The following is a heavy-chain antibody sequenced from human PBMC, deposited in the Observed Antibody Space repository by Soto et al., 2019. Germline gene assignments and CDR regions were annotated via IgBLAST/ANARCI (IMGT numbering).Heavy chain of an antibody. CDR1: GYTFTAYH. V-gene: IGHV1-2*02. D-gene: IGHD3-10*02. J-gene: IGHJ6*02. CDR3: ARNMDYYYGRGSGNGHGV. Sequence: QVRLVQSGAEVKEPGDSVRVSCEASGYTFTAYHIHWVRQAPGQGLEWMGWINPKFGDTGYAQDSQGRVSMTSDMSISTVYMELSRLTSDDTAIYYCARNMDYYYGRGSGNGHGVWGQGTTVTVFS. CDR2: INPKFGDT.